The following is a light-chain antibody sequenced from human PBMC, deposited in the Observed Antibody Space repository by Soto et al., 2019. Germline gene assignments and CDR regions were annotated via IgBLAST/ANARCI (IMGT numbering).Light chain of an antibody. CDR3: QLYNSYSWT. CDR1: QSISSW. J-gene: IGKJ1*01. Sequence: DIQITQSPSTLSASVGEGVTITCRASQSISSWLAWYQQKPGKAPKLLIYKASSLESGVPSRFSGSGSGTEFTLTISSLQPDDFATYYCQLYNSYSWTFGQGTKVDI. CDR2: KAS. V-gene: IGKV1-5*03.